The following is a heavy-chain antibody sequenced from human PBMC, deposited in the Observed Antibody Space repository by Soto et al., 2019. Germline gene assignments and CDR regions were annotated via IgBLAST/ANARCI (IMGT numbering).Heavy chain of an antibody. J-gene: IGHJ2*01. V-gene: IGHV3-23*01. Sequence: GGSLRLSCAASGFTFSSYAMSWVRQAPGKGLEWVSAISGSGGSTYYADSVKGRFTISRDNSKNTLYLQMNSLRAEDTAVYYCAKVRGYYGSGSYYKGWYFDLWGRGTLVTVSS. D-gene: IGHD3-10*01. CDR1: GFTFSSYA. CDR3: AKVRGYYGSGSYYKGWYFDL. CDR2: ISGSGGST.